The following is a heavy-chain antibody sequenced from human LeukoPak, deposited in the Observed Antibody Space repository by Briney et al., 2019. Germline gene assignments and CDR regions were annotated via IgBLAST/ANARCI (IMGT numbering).Heavy chain of an antibody. CDR1: GDSISNYY. Sequence: SETLSLTCTVSGDSISNYYWSWIRQPPGKGLERVGYIYYSRSTNYNPSLKSRVTFSVDTSKNQFSLKLTSVTAADTAVYYCARSRTGGGYSYASPDYWGQGTLVTVSS. J-gene: IGHJ4*02. V-gene: IGHV4-59*08. D-gene: IGHD5-18*01. CDR3: ARSRTGGGYSYASPDY. CDR2: IYYSRST.